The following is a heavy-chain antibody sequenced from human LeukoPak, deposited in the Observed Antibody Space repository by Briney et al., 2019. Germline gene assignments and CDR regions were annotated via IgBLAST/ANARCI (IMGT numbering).Heavy chain of an antibody. Sequence: GGSLRLSCVDSGFRFRNFGMHWVRQAPGKGLEWVAVISHDGTNTYHADSVRGRFTISRDNSKNTLYLQMNSLRPEDTAVYYCAKDPGAVVVQAYYLDHWDQGTLVTVSS. CDR2: ISHDGTNT. CDR3: AKDPGAVVVQAYYLDH. V-gene: IGHV3-30*18. D-gene: IGHD2-21*01. J-gene: IGHJ4*02. CDR1: GFRFRNFG.